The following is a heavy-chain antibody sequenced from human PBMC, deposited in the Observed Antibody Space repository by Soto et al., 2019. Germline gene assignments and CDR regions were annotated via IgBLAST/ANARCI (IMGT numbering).Heavy chain of an antibody. J-gene: IGHJ4*02. CDR2: INHSGST. CDR3: ARRARYSSSWYYDY. D-gene: IGHD6-13*01. CDR1: GGSFSGYY. Sequence: QVQLQQWGAGLLKPSETLSLTCAVYGGSFSGYYWSWIRQPPGKGLEWIGEINHSGSTNYNPSLKSRVTIPVDTSKNQFSLKLNSVTAADTAVYYCARRARYSSSWYYDYWGQGTLVTVSS. V-gene: IGHV4-34*01.